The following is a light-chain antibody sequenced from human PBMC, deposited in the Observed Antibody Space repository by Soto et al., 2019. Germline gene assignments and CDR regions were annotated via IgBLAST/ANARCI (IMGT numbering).Light chain of an antibody. CDR1: QSVSSSY. V-gene: IGKV3-20*01. CDR3: QQYNTSPAYT. CDR2: GAS. J-gene: IGKJ2*01. Sequence: EIVLTQSPGTLSLSPGERATLSCRASQSVSSSYLAWYQQKPRQAPRLLIYGASNRATGIPDRFSGSGSGTDFTLTISRLEHADFAVYFCQQYNTSPAYTFGQGTKLEIK.